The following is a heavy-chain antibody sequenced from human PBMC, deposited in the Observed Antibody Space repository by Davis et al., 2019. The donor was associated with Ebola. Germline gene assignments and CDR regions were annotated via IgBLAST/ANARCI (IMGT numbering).Heavy chain of an antibody. D-gene: IGHD6-19*01. J-gene: IGHJ4*02. Sequence: ASVKVSCKASGYTFTSYAMHWVRQAPGQRLEWMGWINAGNGNTKYSQKFQGRVTITRDTSASTAYMELSSLRSEDTAVYYCAKGPIAVAGSGFDYWGQGTLVTVSS. CDR1: GYTFTSYA. V-gene: IGHV1-3*01. CDR3: AKGPIAVAGSGFDY. CDR2: INAGNGNT.